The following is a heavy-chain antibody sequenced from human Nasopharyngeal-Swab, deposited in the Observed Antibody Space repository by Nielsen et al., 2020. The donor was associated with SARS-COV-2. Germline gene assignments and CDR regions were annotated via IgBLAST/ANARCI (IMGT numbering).Heavy chain of an antibody. D-gene: IGHD6-13*01. V-gene: IGHV4-39*01. CDR2: IYYRGSN. Sequence: IRQPPGKGLEWIGSIYYRGSNYYNPSLKRRVTISVDTSKNQFSLKPSSRTAADTAVYYCARWKGIAAAWDYWGQGTLVTVSS. J-gene: IGHJ4*02. CDR3: ARWKGIAAAWDY.